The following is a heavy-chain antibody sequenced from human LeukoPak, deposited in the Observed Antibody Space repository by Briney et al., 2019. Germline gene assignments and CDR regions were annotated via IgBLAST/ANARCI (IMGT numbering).Heavy chain of an antibody. CDR1: GGSIRGYY. V-gene: IGHV4-59*01. Sequence: LETLSLTCTVSGGSIRGYYCSWLRQPPGEGLEWIGFIYSSGSTAYNPSLKSRVTISLDTSKNQFSLRLNSVTAADTAVYYCAKTYYSSSGSWDWGQGTLVTVSS. D-gene: IGHD3-10*01. CDR3: AKTYYSSSGSWD. CDR2: IYSSGST. J-gene: IGHJ1*01.